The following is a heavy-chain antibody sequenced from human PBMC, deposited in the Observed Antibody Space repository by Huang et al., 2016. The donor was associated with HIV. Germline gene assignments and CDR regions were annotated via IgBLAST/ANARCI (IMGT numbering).Heavy chain of an antibody. CDR2: VYNFGNDGST. V-gene: IGHV4-59*11. CDR3: ARVGKDNARGHVEKQDPFDY. D-gene: IGHD2-15*01. J-gene: IGHJ4*02. Sequence: QVQLQESGPGLVKPSETLSLTCAVSGDSISGRYWSWIRQSPGKGLEWVGNVYNFGNDGSTNYNPSLNSRVTMAVETSKNQFSLKMTSGTAADKAVYYCARVGKDNARGHVEKQDPFDYWGQGALVIVSS. CDR1: GDSISGRY.